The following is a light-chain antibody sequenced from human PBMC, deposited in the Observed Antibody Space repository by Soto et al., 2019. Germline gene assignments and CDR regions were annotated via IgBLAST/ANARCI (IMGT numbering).Light chain of an antibody. V-gene: IGLV1-51*01. J-gene: IGLJ2*01. CDR1: SSNIGRND. CDR3: GTWDSSLSAVV. Sequence: QSVLTQPPSVSAAPGQKVIISCSGSSSNIGRNDVSWYQQVPGTAPKLLTHENNRRPSGIPDRFSGSRSGTSATLGITGLQTGDEADYYCGTWDSSLSAVVFGGGTKVTVL. CDR2: ENN.